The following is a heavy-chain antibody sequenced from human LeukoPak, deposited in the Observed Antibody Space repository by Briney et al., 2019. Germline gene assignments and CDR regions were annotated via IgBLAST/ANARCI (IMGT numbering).Heavy chain of an antibody. Sequence: GASVKVSCKASGYTFTGYYMHWVRQAPGQGLEWKGRINPNSGGTNYAQKFQGRVTMTRDTSISTAYMELSRLRSDDTAVYYCAREITMVRGVITKVFDYWGQGTLVTVSS. CDR1: GYTFTGYY. J-gene: IGHJ4*02. CDR3: AREITMVRGVITKVFDY. D-gene: IGHD3-10*01. V-gene: IGHV1-2*06. CDR2: INPNSGGT.